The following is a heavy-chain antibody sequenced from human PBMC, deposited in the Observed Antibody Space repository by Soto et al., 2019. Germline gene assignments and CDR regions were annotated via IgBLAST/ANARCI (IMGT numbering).Heavy chain of an antibody. J-gene: IGHJ4*02. CDR1: GFTFSNYI. CDR3: ARDDAHGSNCDLGY. D-gene: IGHD3-10*01. CDR2: ILHDGNNR. V-gene: IGHV3-30-3*01. Sequence: QVQLVESGGGVVQPGGSLRLSCAASGFTFSNYILHWVRQAPGKGLEWVAMILHDGNNRYYADSVKGRFTISRDNSKSTLDLQVDSLRTEDTAVYYCARDDAHGSNCDLGYWGQGTLVTVSS.